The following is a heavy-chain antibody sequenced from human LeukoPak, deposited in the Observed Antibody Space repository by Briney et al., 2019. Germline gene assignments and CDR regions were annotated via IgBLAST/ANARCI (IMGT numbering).Heavy chain of an antibody. CDR1: GYTFAGYY. CDR3: ARGGGVAVMSFDY. V-gene: IGHV1-2*02. CDR2: INPNSGGT. J-gene: IGHJ4*02. Sequence: ASVKVSCKASGYTFAGYYMHWVRQAPGQGLEWMGWINPNSGGTNYAQKFQGRVTMTRDTSISTAYMELSRLRSDDTAVYYCARGGGVAVMSFDYWGQGTLVTVSS. D-gene: IGHD2-8*02.